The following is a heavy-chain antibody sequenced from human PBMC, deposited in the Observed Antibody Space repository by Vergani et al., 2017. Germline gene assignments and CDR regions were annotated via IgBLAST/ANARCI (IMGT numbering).Heavy chain of an antibody. J-gene: IGHJ4*02. D-gene: IGHD3-3*01. V-gene: IGHV4-61*10. CDR2: IYYSGST. CDR1: GGSVSSGSYY. CDR3: ARIDITICGVVDY. Sequence: QVQLQESGPGLVKPSETLSLTCTVSGGSVSSGSYYWSWIRQPAGKGLEWIGNIYYSGSTNYNPSLKSRVTISVDTSKNQFSLKLSSVTAADTAVYCCARIDITICGVVDYWGQGTLVTVSS.